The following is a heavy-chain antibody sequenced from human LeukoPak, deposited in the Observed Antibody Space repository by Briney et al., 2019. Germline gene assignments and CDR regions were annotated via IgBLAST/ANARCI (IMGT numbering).Heavy chain of an antibody. CDR3: ARQRSGWSYDAFDI. J-gene: IGHJ3*02. V-gene: IGHV1-2*06. CDR1: GYTFTGYH. CDR2: INPNSGGT. D-gene: IGHD6-19*01. Sequence: VSCKASGYTFTGYHMHWVRQAPGQGLEWMGRINPNSGGTTYAQKFQGRVTITRDTSISTAYVELSRLRSDDTAVFYCARQRSGWSYDAFDIWGQGTMVTVSS.